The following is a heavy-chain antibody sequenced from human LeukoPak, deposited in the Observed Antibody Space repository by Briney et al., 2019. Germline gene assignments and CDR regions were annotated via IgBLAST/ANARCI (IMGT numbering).Heavy chain of an antibody. CDR3: ARTGGYMVWGVQNWFDP. D-gene: IGHD3-10*01. V-gene: IGHV4-38-2*01. CDR1: GYSISSGYY. J-gene: IGHJ5*02. CDR2: IYHSGST. Sequence: SETLSLICAVSGYSISSGYYWGWIRQPPGKGLEWIGSIYHSGSTYYNPSLKSRVTISVDTSKNQFSLKLSSVTAADTAVYYCARTGGYMVWGVQNWFDPWGQGTLVTVSS.